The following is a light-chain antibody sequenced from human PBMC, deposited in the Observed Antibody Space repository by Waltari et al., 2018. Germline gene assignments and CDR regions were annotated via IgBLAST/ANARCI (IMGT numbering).Light chain of an antibody. CDR2: EDL. CDR3: QTSDNAVGV. V-gene: IGLV3-1*01. J-gene: IGLJ3*02. CDR1: EMAGLF. Sequence: SLELTQPPSVTVSPGETASISCSRDEMAGLFISWYQHKPGQAPILLIYEDLRRPSGIPERFSGSTSGRAATLTIRGTQTIDEADYYCQTSDNAVGVFGGGTKLTV.